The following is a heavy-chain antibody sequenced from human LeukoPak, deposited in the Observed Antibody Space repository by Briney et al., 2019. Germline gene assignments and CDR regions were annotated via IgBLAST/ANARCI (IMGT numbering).Heavy chain of an antibody. D-gene: IGHD1-1*01. CDR1: GYSFTSYW. J-gene: IGHJ3*02. Sequence: GAALQISCYGAGYSFTSYWIGWGRQMRGQRLEWMGIIYPGESDIRYSPSLQGQVTISADKSISIASLEWSSLKASDTAMYYCARGRDNWNDDAFDIWGQGTMVTVSS. V-gene: IGHV5-51*01. CDR3: ARGRDNWNDDAFDI. CDR2: IYPGESDI.